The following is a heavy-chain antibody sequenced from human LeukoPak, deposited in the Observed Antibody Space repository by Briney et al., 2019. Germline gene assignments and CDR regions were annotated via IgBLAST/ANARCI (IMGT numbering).Heavy chain of an antibody. CDR3: ARSAFLVTAPGLYYFDY. V-gene: IGHV4-4*07. J-gene: IGHJ4*02. D-gene: IGHD6-13*01. CDR1: GGSISSYY. CDR2: IYNSGST. Sequence: SSETLSLTCTVSGGSISSYYWSWIRQPAGKGLEWIGHIYNSGSTNYNPSLKGQVTMSVATSKNQFSLHLSSVTAADTAVYYCARSAFLVTAPGLYYFDYWGQGTLVAVSS.